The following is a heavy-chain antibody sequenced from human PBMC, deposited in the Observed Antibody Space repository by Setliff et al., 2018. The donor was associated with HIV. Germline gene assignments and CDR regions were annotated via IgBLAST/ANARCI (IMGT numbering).Heavy chain of an antibody. D-gene: IGHD2-2*01. CDR2: ITSGGGTI. CDR3: AREGVPAAVMWFDP. CDR1: GFTFSTYD. Sequence: AGGSLRLSCAASGFTFSTYDMNWVRQAPGKGLEWISYITSGGGTIYYADSGKGRFTISRDNAKKSLYLQMNSLRAEDTAVYYCAREGVPAAVMWFDPWGQGTLVTVSS. V-gene: IGHV3-48*03. J-gene: IGHJ5*02.